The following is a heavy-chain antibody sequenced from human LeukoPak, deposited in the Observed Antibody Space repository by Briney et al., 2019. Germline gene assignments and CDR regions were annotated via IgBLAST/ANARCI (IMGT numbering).Heavy chain of an antibody. J-gene: IGHJ6*02. CDR1: GFTFSTYG. CDR2: ISSDSSSI. D-gene: IGHD3-10*01. CDR3: ARSFYSSGSYYKYGMDV. Sequence: GGSLRLSCAASGFTFSTYGINWVRQAPGKGLEWVSYISSDSSSIYYADSVKGRFTISRDNAKNSLYLQMNSLRDEDTAVYYCARSFYSSGSYYKYGMDVWGQGTTVTISS. V-gene: IGHV3-48*02.